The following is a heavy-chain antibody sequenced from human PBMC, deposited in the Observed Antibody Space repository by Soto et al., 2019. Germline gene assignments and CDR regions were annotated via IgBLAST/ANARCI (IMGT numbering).Heavy chain of an antibody. Sequence: QVQLVQSGAEVKKPGASVKLSCKTSGYTFTGYYINWLRQAPGQGLEWLGVINPRGRITTYAQSFQGRVTLTRDTSTTTVYMDLTSLSFDDTAVYYCARSRDGDTPYFFSHWGQGTLVTVSS. J-gene: IGHJ4*02. CDR2: INPRGRIT. CDR3: ARSRDGDTPYFFSH. D-gene: IGHD1-26*01. V-gene: IGHV1-46*01. CDR1: GYTFTGYY.